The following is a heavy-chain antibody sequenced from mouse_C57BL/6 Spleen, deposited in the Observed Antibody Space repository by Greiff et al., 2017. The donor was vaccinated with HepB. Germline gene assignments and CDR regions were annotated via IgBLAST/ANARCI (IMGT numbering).Heavy chain of an antibody. CDR2: IYPGDGDT. V-gene: IGHV1-82*01. D-gene: IGHD3-3*01. J-gene: IGHJ1*03. Sequence: QVQLQQSGPELVKPGASVKISCKASGYAFSSSWMNWVKQRPGKGLEWIGRIYPGDGDTNYNGKFKGKATLTADKSSSTAYMQLSSLTSEDSAVYFGARGWGEGWYFDVWGTGTTVTVSS. CDR1: GYAFSSSW. CDR3: ARGWGEGWYFDV.